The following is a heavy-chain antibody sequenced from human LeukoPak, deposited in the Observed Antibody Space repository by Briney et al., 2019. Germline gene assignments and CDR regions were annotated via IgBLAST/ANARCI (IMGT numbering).Heavy chain of an antibody. D-gene: IGHD6-19*01. J-gene: IGHJ4*02. Sequence: ASVKVSCKASGYTFTSYGISWVRQAPGQGLEWMGRINPNSGGTNYAQKFQGRVTITKDTSISTAYMELSRLRSDDTAVYYCASGESGWYYYWGQGTLVTVSS. CDR2: INPNSGGT. CDR1: GYTFTSYG. CDR3: ASGESGWYYY. V-gene: IGHV1-2*06.